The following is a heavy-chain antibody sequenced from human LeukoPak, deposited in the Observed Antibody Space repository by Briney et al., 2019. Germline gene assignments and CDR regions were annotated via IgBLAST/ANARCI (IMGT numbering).Heavy chain of an antibody. J-gene: IGHJ5*02. V-gene: IGHV4-59*02. CDR1: GASVTHYY. D-gene: IGHD7-27*01. Sequence: SETLSLTCTVSGASVTHYYWSWIRQSPGKGLEWISYIHHSGNSDYNPSLRSRVTTSLDTSKNQFSLNLISVTAADTAVYYCTRGHWGLQSWSQGTLVTVSS. CDR3: TRGHWGLQS. CDR2: IHHSGNS.